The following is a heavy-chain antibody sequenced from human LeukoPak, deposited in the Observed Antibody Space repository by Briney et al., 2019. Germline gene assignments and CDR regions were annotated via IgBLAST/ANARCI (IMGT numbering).Heavy chain of an antibody. J-gene: IGHJ3*02. CDR1: GYTFTGYY. CDR3: AREGSSAAEAGDTSLNNSVDDAFDI. CDR2: INPNSGGT. D-gene: IGHD3-10*01. Sequence: ASVKVSCKASGYTFTGYYMHWVRQAPGQGLEWMGWINPNSGGTNYAQKFQGRVTMTRDTSTSTVYMELSSLRSEDTAVYYCAREGSSAAEAGDTSLNNSVDDAFDIWGQGTMVTVSS. V-gene: IGHV1-2*02.